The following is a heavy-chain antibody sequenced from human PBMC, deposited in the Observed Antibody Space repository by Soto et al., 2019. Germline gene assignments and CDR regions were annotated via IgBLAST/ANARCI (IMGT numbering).Heavy chain of an antibody. Sequence: ASVKVSCKASGYTFITYGVTWVRQAPGQGLEWMGWINPNSGGTNYAQKFQGRVTMTRDTSISTAYMELSRLRSDDTAVYYCARARIAAPRKELDYWGQGTLVTVSS. CDR2: INPNSGGT. CDR3: ARARIAAPRKELDY. CDR1: GYTFITYG. J-gene: IGHJ4*02. D-gene: IGHD6-13*01. V-gene: IGHV1-2*02.